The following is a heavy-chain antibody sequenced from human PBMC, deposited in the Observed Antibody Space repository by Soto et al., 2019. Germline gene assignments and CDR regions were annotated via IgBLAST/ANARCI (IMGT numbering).Heavy chain of an antibody. CDR1: GGSISSGGYS. D-gene: IGHD6-13*01. Sequence: SETLSLTCTVSGGSISSGGYSWNWIRQAPGKGLEWIGYIYYSGSTNYNPSLKSRVTISVDTSKNQFSLKLSSVTAADTAVYYCARSGIAVDAFDIWGRGTMVTVSS. J-gene: IGHJ3*02. V-gene: IGHV4-61*08. CDR3: ARSGIAVDAFDI. CDR2: IYYSGST.